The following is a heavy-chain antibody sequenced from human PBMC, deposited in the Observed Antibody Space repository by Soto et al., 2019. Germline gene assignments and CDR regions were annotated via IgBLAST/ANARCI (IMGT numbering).Heavy chain of an antibody. CDR1: GFTFSSYS. Sequence: GGSLRLSCAASGFTFSSYSMNWVRQAPGKGLEWVSSISSSSSYIYYADSVKGRFTISRDNAKNSLYLQMNSLRAEDTAVYYCARILCGGDCYLDAFDIWGQGTMVTVSS. CDR2: ISSSSSYI. V-gene: IGHV3-21*01. J-gene: IGHJ3*02. D-gene: IGHD2-21*02. CDR3: ARILCGGDCYLDAFDI.